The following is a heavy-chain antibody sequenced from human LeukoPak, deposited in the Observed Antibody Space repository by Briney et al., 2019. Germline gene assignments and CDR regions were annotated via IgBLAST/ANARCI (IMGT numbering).Heavy chain of an antibody. CDR1: GGSTSSYY. Sequence: PSETLSLTCTVPGGSTSSYYWNSIRQPAGEGLEWMERIYSSGNTNYNPTLKSRVTMSVDTSKSQLSLKLSSVSAADTAVYYCVRGHQGSTPHDAFDVWGQGTMVTVSS. CDR3: VRGHQGSTPHDAFDV. J-gene: IGHJ3*01. CDR2: IYSSGNT. V-gene: IGHV4-4*07.